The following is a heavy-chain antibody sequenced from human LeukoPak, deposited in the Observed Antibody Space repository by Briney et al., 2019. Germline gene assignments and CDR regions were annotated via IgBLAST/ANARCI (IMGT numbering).Heavy chain of an antibody. Sequence: GGSLRLSCAASGISFMNYAMSWVRQAPARGPEWVSSLRGNDETFYADSVKGRFTLSRDDSRNTVYLQLNNLRVEDTAIYYCARASWVSDPDAVRWGQGTQVTVSS. CDR1: GISFMNYA. D-gene: IGHD3-10*01. J-gene: IGHJ4*02. V-gene: IGHV3-23*01. CDR2: LRGNDET. CDR3: ARASWVSDPDAVR.